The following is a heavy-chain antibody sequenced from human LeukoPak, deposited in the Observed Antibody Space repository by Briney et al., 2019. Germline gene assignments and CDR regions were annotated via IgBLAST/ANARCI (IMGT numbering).Heavy chain of an antibody. CDR2: ITSSSSYI. V-gene: IGHV3-21*01. J-gene: IGHJ2*01. CDR1: GSTFSSYN. Sequence: GGSLRLSCAASGSTFSSYNMNDVRQAPVKGQEWVLSITSSSSYIYYADSVKGRFTISRDNTKNSLYLQMNSLRAEDTAVYYCARGAVSYSSGWYANWYLDLWGRGTLVTVSS. CDR3: ARGAVSYSSGWYANWYLDL. D-gene: IGHD6-19*01.